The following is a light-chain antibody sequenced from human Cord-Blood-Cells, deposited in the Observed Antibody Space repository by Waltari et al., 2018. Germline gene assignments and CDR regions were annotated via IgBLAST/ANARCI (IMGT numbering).Light chain of an antibody. J-gene: IGLJ1*01. CDR3: SSYTSSSTLV. V-gene: IGLV2-14*01. CDR1: SSDVGGYNY. CDR2: DVS. Sequence: QSALTQPASVSGSPGQSITISCTGTSSDVGGYNYVSCYQQHPGKAPKLINYDVSNRPSGVSKRFSGSKSGNTASLTISGLQAEDEADYYCSSYTSSSTLVFGTGTKVTVL.